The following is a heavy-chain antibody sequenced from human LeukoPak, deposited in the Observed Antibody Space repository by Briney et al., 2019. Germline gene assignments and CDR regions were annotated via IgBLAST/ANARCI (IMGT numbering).Heavy chain of an antibody. CDR2: ISSSDNTI. CDR3: ARGGHNLVVIAVESPDSFDY. V-gene: IGHV3-11*04. Sequence: PGGSLRLSCAASGFTFSDYYMHWIRQAPGKGLERISYISSSDNTIHYADSVKGRFTISRDNAQNSLYLQMNSLRAEDTAVYYCARGGHNLVVIAVESPDSFDYWGQGTLVAVSS. D-gene: IGHD2-21*01. CDR1: GFTFSDYY. J-gene: IGHJ4*02.